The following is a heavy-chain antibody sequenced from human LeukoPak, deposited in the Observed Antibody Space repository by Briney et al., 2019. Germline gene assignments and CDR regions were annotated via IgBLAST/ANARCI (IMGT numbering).Heavy chain of an antibody. CDR1: SGSISTSNYY. D-gene: IGHD3-16*01. Sequence: SETLSLTCTVSSGSISTSNYYWGWVRQPPGKALEWIGNIFYSGSTYYSPSLKSRVTISLDTSRNQFSLKLNSVTAADTAVYYCARGMRYDYVWGSSNWFDPWGQGTLVTVSS. J-gene: IGHJ5*02. V-gene: IGHV4-39*07. CDR3: ARGMRYDYVWGSSNWFDP. CDR2: IFYSGST.